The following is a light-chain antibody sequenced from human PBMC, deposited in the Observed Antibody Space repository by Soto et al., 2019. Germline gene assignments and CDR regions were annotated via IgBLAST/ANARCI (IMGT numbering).Light chain of an antibody. V-gene: IGLV1-40*01. Sequence: QSVLTQPPSVSGAPGQRVTISCTGSSSNIGAGYDVHWYQQLPGTAPNLLIYGNSNRPSGVPDRCSGSKSGTSASLAITGLQAEDEADYYCQSYDSSLSGFYVFGTGTKLTVL. J-gene: IGLJ1*01. CDR1: SSNIGAGYD. CDR3: QSYDSSLSGFYV. CDR2: GNS.